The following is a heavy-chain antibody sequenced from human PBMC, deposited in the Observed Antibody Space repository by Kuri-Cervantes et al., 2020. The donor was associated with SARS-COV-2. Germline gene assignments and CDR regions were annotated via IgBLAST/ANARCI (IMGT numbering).Heavy chain of an antibody. D-gene: IGHD6-13*01. CDR3: AGEEAAAGTGFDY. CDR2: IYTSGGT. CDR1: GHSFSSYY. Sequence: THSLTRAVYGHSFSSYYGSWIRQPAGKGLEWMGYIYTSGGTNYNPSLKSRVTISVDTSKNQFSLKLSSVTAADTAVYYFAGEEAAAGTGFDYWGQGTLVTVSS. V-gene: IGHV4-4*09. J-gene: IGHJ4*02.